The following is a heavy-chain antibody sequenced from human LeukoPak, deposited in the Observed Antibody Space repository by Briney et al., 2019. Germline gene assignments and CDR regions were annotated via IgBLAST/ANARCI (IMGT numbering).Heavy chain of an antibody. CDR3: AKVGYYDFWSGYLDAFDI. J-gene: IGHJ3*02. D-gene: IGHD3-3*01. CDR1: GFTFSSYA. Sequence: PGGSLRLSCAASGFTFSSYAMSWVRQAPGKGLEWVSAISGSGGSTYYADSVKGRFTISRDNSKNTLYLQMNSLRAEDTAVYYRAKVGYYDFWSGYLDAFDIWGQGTMVTVSS. V-gene: IGHV3-23*01. CDR2: ISGSGGST.